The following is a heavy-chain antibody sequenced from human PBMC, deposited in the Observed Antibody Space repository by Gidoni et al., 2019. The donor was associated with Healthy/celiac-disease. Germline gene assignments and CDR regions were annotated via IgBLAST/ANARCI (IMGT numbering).Heavy chain of an antibody. Sequence: EVPLLESGGGLVQPGGSLRLPCAASGFTFSSYAMSWVRQAPGKGLEWVSAISGSGGSTYYADSVKGRFTISRDNSKNTLYLQMNSLRAEDTAVYYCGKSDSGYGDYWGQGTLVTVSS. V-gene: IGHV3-23*01. J-gene: IGHJ4*02. CDR1: GFTFSSYA. CDR3: GKSDSGYGDY. CDR2: ISGSGGST. D-gene: IGHD5-12*01.